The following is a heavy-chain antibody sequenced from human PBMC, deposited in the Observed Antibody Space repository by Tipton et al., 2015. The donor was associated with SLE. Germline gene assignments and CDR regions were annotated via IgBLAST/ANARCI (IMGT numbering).Heavy chain of an antibody. CDR3: ARSKWTKGAFDV. CDR1: GYTFTGYY. Sequence: QVQLVQSGAEVKKPGASVKVSCKASGYTFTGYYLHWVRQAPGQGLQWMGWINSNSGGTNFAQKFQGRVSMTRDTSINTAYMELSTLRSDDTAVYYCARSKWTKGAFDVWGQGTMVTVSS. CDR2: INSNSGGT. D-gene: IGHD3/OR15-3a*01. V-gene: IGHV1-2*02. J-gene: IGHJ3*01.